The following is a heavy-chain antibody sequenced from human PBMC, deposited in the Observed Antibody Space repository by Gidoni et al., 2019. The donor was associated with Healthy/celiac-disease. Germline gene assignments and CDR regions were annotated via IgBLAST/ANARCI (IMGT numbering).Heavy chain of an antibody. CDR2: ISGSGGST. D-gene: IGHD6-13*01. Sequence: EGQLVESGGGLVQPGGSLRLSCAALGFTFSSYAMSWVRQAPGKGLEWVSAISGSGGSTYYADSVKGRFTISRDNSKNTLYLQMNSLRAEDTAVYYCAKAPYSSSWYVPRMDVWGQGTTVTVSS. CDR1: GFTFSSYA. J-gene: IGHJ6*02. CDR3: AKAPYSSSWYVPRMDV. V-gene: IGHV3-23*04.